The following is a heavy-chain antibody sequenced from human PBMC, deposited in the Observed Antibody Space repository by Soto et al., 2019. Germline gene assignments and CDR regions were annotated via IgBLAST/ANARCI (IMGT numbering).Heavy chain of an antibody. J-gene: IGHJ4*02. CDR2: VSFDGNNK. CDR1: GFSFSSYS. V-gene: IGHV3-30-3*01. D-gene: IGHD5-18*01. Sequence: GGSLRLSCVGTGFSFSSYSMHWVRQAPGKGLEWVAVVSFDGNNKYYANSVKDRFTVSRDNSKNTMYVQMNSLKPEDTAVYYCARDRRFGNGYSLGFDYWGQGTLVTVSS. CDR3: ARDRRFGNGYSLGFDY.